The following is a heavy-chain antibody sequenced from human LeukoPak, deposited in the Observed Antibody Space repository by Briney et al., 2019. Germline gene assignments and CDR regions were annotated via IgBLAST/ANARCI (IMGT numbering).Heavy chain of an antibody. CDR1: GYTFTGYY. J-gene: IGHJ6*02. CDR3: ARDVGDYYGSGTYYGMDV. Sequence: ASVKVSRKASGYTFTGYYMHWVRQAPGQGLEWMGWINPNSGGTNYAQKFQGRVTMTRDTSISTAYMELSRLRSDDTAVYYCARDVGDYYGSGTYYGMDVWGQGTTVTVSS. D-gene: IGHD3-10*01. CDR2: INPNSGGT. V-gene: IGHV1-2*02.